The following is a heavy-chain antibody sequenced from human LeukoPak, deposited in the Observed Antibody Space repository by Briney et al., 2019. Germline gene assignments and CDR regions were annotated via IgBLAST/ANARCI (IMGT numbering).Heavy chain of an antibody. Sequence: GGSLRLSCAASGFVFSSAWMTWVRQAPGKGLEWVGHIKNKTNGGTTDYAAPVKGRFIISRDDSKNTLYLQMNSLRTEDTAVYYCARGFCSSTSCYQGPFDFWGQGTLVTVSS. D-gene: IGHD2-2*01. CDR2: IKNKTNGGTT. CDR1: GFVFSSAW. J-gene: IGHJ4*02. V-gene: IGHV3-15*01. CDR3: ARGFCSSTSCYQGPFDF.